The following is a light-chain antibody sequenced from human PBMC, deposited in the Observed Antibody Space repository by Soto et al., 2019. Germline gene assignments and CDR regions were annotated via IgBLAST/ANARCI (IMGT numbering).Light chain of an antibody. CDR1: QSVSSN. V-gene: IGKV3-11*01. Sequence: EIVMTQSPAILSVSPGERATLSCRASQSVSSNLAWYQQKPGQAPRLLISDASNRATGIPVRFSGSGFGTDFTLTISSLEAEGSAVYYCQQRSNWPSITFGQGTRLEIK. CDR3: QQRSNWPSIT. J-gene: IGKJ5*01. CDR2: DAS.